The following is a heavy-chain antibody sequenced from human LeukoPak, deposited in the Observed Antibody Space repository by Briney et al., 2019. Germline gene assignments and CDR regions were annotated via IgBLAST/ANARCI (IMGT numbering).Heavy chain of an antibody. J-gene: IGHJ3*01. Sequence: ASVKVSCKASAYTFTNYYLHWVRQAPGQGLEWMGIIYPSGGSTNNAQKFQGRVTKTRDTSTSTVHMELSSRRSEDTAVYYCAREGSSGQLLWGQGSMVTVSS. CDR2: IYPSGGST. CDR3: AREGSSGQLL. CDR1: AYTFTNYY. D-gene: IGHD3-22*01. V-gene: IGHV1-46*01.